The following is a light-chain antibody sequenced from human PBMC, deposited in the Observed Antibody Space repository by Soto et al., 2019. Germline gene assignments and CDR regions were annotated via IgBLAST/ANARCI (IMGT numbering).Light chain of an antibody. J-gene: IGLJ1*01. CDR1: RTDVGGYNF. V-gene: IGLV2-14*01. CDR2: EVS. CDR3: CSYVSSKTYV. Sequence: QSVLTQPASVSGSPGQSITISCTGTRTDVGGYNFVSWYQQHPGKAPKLIIYEVSNRPSGVSNRFSGSKSDNTASLTISGLPAEDEADDYCCSYVSSKTYVFGTGTKLTVL.